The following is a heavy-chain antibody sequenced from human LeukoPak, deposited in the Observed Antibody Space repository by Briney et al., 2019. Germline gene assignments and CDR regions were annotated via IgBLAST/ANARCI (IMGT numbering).Heavy chain of an antibody. CDR2: ISGSGGSS. CDR1: GSTFSSYA. D-gene: IGHD6-13*01. V-gene: IGHV3-23*01. CDR3: AKDRIAAADTGYYYYGLDV. Sequence: GGSLRLSCAASGSTFSSYAMSWVRQAPGKGLEWVSAISGSGGSSYYADSVKGRFTISRDNSKNTLWLQVNSLRAEDTAVYYCAKDRIAAADTGYYYYGLDVWGQGTTVTVSS. J-gene: IGHJ6*02.